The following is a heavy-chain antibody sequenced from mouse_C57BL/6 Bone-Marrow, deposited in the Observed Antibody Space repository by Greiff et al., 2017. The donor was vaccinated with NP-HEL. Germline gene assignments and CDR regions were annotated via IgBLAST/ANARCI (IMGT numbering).Heavy chain of an antibody. Sequence: QVQLQQSGAELVKPGASVKLSCKASGYTFTSYWMHWVKQRPGQGLEWIGMIHPNSGSTNYNEKFKSKATLTVDKSSSTAYMQLSSLTSEDSAVYYCARPVVATRYFDVWGTGTTVTVSS. CDR3: ARPVVATRYFDV. D-gene: IGHD1-1*01. J-gene: IGHJ1*03. CDR1: GYTFTSYW. CDR2: IHPNSGST. V-gene: IGHV1-64*01.